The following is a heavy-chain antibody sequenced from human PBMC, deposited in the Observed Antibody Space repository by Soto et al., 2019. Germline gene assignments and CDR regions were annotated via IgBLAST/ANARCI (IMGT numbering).Heavy chain of an antibody. CDR1: GGTFSSYA. Sequence: ASVKVSCKASGGTFSSYAISWVRQAPGQGLEWMGGIIPIFGTANYAQKFQGRVTITADESTSTAYMELSSLRSEDTAVYYCVAWDVDITMIVVVNYFDYWGQGTLVTVS. J-gene: IGHJ4*02. CDR3: VAWDVDITMIVVVNYFDY. V-gene: IGHV1-69*13. CDR2: IIPIFGTA. D-gene: IGHD3-22*01.